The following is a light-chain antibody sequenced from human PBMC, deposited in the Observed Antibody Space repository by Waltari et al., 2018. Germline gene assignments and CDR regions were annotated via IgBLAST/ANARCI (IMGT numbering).Light chain of an antibody. CDR2: GKD. CDR3: AAWDESLKGWV. CDR1: SSNIGSNT. Sequence: QSVLIQPPSASGTPGQRVTISCFGSSSNIGSNTVDWYQAVPGTAPKLLIHGKDQRPSGVPDRFSGSKSGASGALAISGLQPEDETDYYCAAWDESLKGWVFGGGTRLTVL. V-gene: IGLV1-44*01. J-gene: IGLJ3*02.